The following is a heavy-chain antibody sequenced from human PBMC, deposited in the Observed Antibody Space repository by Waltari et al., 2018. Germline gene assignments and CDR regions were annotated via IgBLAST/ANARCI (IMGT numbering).Heavy chain of an antibody. Sequence: QVQLQESGPGLVKPSETLSLTCAVSGYSISSGYYWGWIRQPPGKGLEWIGSIYHSGGTYSNPSPKSRVTISVDTSKNQFSRKLSSVTAADTAVYYCARQGSGSLAGYYYYGMDVWGQGTTVTVSS. CDR1: GYSISSGYY. V-gene: IGHV4-38-2*01. J-gene: IGHJ6*02. CDR3: ARQGSGSLAGYYYYGMDV. D-gene: IGHD1-26*01. CDR2: IYHSGGT.